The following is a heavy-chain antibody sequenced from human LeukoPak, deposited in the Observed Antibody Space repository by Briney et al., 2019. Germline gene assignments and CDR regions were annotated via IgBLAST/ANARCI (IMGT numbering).Heavy chain of an antibody. CDR3: AGAPDIVVVPAAMLDY. J-gene: IGHJ4*02. Sequence: GGSLRLSCAASGFTFSSYSMNWVRQAPGKGLEWVSSISSSSSYIYYADSVKGRFTISRDNAKNSLYLQMNSLRAEDTAVYYCAGAPDIVVVPAAMLDYWGQGTLVTVSS. CDR1: GFTFSSYS. D-gene: IGHD2-2*01. CDR2: ISSSSSYI. V-gene: IGHV3-21*01.